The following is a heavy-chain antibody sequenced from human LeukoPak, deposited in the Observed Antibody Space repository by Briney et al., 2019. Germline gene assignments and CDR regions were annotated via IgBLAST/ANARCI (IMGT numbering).Heavy chain of an antibody. CDR2: IRYDGSNK. Sequence: GGSLRLSCAASGFTFSSYGMHWVRQAPGKGLEWVAFIRYDGSNKYYADSVKGRFTISRDNSKNTLYLQMNSLRAEDTAVYYCAKGRHCSSTSCYRDAEYFQHWGQGTLVTVSS. V-gene: IGHV3-30*02. J-gene: IGHJ1*01. D-gene: IGHD2-2*02. CDR1: GFTFSSYG. CDR3: AKGRHCSSTSCYRDAEYFQH.